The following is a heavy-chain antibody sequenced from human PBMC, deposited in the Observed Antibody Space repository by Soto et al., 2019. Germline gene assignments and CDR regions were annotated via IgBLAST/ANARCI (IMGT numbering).Heavy chain of an antibody. Sequence: GESLKISCKGSGYSFTNYWIGWVRQMPGKGLEWMGIVYPGDSDTRYSPPFQGQVTISADKSISTAYLQWSSLKASDTAIYFCARNTYCGGDCYFPYYFDYWGQGTLVTVSS. CDR3: ARNTYCGGDCYFPYYFDY. V-gene: IGHV5-51*01. CDR1: GYSFTNYW. D-gene: IGHD2-21*02. J-gene: IGHJ4*02. CDR2: VYPGDSDT.